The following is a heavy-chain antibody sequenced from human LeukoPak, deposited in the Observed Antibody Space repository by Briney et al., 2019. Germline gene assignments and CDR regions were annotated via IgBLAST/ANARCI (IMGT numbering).Heavy chain of an antibody. D-gene: IGHD3-22*01. Sequence: SETLSLTCTVSGGSTSSSSYYWGWIRQPPGKGLEWIGSIYYSGSSNYNPSLKSRVTISVDTSKNQFSLKLRSVTAADTADYFCARLSDYDVDTSHYMDVWGKGTTVTVSS. CDR2: IYYSGSS. V-gene: IGHV4-39*01. CDR1: GGSTSSSSYY. J-gene: IGHJ6*03. CDR3: ARLSDYDVDTSHYMDV.